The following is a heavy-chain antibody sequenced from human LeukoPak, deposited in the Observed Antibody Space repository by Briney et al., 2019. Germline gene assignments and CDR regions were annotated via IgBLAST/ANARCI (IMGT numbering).Heavy chain of an antibody. CDR1: GGIFSSYA. V-gene: IGHV1-69*13. J-gene: IGHJ4*02. Sequence: ASVKVSCKTSGGIFSSYAISWVRQAPGQGLEWMGGIIPVYGTATYAQSFSDRLTISADESTTTAYMELSSLKSEDTAVYYCARNTGNWYYFDYWGQGTLVTVSS. CDR3: ARNTGNWYYFDY. CDR2: IIPVYGTA. D-gene: IGHD1-1*01.